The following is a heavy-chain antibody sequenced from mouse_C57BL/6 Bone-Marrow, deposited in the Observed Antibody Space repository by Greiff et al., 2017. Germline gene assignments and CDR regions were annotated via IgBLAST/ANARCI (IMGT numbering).Heavy chain of an antibody. Sequence: EVKLVESGGGLVQSGRSLRLSCATSGFTFSDFYMEWVRQAPGKGLEWIAASRNKANDYTTEYSADVKGRFIVSRDTSQSILYLQMNALRAEDTAIYYCARDGNWDDAMDYWGQGASVTVSS. D-gene: IGHD4-1*01. CDR3: ARDGNWDDAMDY. J-gene: IGHJ4*01. V-gene: IGHV7-1*01. CDR2: SRNKANDYTT. CDR1: GFTFSDFY.